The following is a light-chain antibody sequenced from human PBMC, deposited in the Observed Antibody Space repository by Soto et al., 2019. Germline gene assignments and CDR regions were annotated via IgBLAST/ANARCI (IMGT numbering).Light chain of an antibody. Sequence: DIQITQSPSTLSASVGDRVPITCRASQTISSWLAWYQQKPGKAPKLLIYAATILQSGVPSRFSGSESGTDFSLTISSLQPEDFATYFCQQSSDFPLTFGGGTKVDIK. J-gene: IGKJ4*01. CDR1: QTISSW. CDR3: QQSSDFPLT. V-gene: IGKV1D-12*01. CDR2: AAT.